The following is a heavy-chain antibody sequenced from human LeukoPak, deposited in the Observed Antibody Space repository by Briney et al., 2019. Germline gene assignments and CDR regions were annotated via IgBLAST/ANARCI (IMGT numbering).Heavy chain of an antibody. CDR2: INYNGNT. J-gene: IGHJ4*02. V-gene: IGHV4-39*02. D-gene: IGHD3-16*01. CDR1: SGSISGSDYY. CDR3: ARLVLSYGNAFDH. Sequence: SETLSLTCTVSSGSISGSDYYWCWIRQPPGKELEWLGSINYNGNTYYDSSLKSRVTISVDTSKNHFSLRLSSVTAADTAVYYCARLVLSYGNAFDHWGQGTLVTVSS.